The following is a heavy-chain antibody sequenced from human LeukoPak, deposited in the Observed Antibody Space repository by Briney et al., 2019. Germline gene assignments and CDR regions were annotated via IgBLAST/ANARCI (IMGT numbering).Heavy chain of an antibody. CDR1: GFPFSYYG. CDR2: TWYDGSKR. V-gene: IGHV3-33*01. Sequence: PGQSLTLSCPAAGFPFSYYGMHCVRTAPSNGLEWVALTWYDGSKRGIADSVRGRFSIAKDNCKNSLYLQMNSLRGEDTAVYYCARVANITTFGMDVWGHGTTVSVPS. CDR3: ARVANITTFGMDV. D-gene: IGHD3-9*01. J-gene: IGHJ6*02.